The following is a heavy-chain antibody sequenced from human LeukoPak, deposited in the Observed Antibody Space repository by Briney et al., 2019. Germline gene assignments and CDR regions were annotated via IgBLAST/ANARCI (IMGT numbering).Heavy chain of an antibody. CDR2: INHSGST. V-gene: IGHV4-34*01. CDR1: GGSFSGYY. CDR3: ARGWRATTVTTPYYFDY. J-gene: IGHJ4*02. Sequence: SETLSLTCAVYGGSFSGYYWSWIRQPPGKGLEWIGEINHSGSTNYNPSLKSRVTISVDTSKNQFSPKLSSVTAADTAVYYCARGWRATTVTTPYYFDYWGQGTLVTVSS. D-gene: IGHD4-17*01.